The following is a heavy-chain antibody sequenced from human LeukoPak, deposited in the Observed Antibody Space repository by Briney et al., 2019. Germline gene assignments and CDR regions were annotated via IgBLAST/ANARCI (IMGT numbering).Heavy chain of an antibody. J-gene: IGHJ4*02. D-gene: IGHD1-1*01. Sequence: GGSLRLSCAASGFTFSSYGMHWVRQAPGKGLEWVSAISGSGGSTYYADSVKGRFTISRDNSKNTLYLQMNSLRAEDTAVYYCAKPRLLSKLGTLFDYWGQGTLVTVSS. CDR1: GFTFSSYG. V-gene: IGHV3-23*01. CDR3: AKPRLLSKLGTLFDY. CDR2: ISGSGGST.